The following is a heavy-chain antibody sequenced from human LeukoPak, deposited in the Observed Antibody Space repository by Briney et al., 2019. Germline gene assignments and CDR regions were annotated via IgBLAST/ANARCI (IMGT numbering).Heavy chain of an antibody. Sequence: GESLKISCKGSGYSFITNWIGWVRQMPGQGLEWMGIIYPGDSDTRYSPSFQGQVTISVDKSINTAYLQWSSLKASDTAMYYCATATGLSGSVGYWGQGTLVTVSS. CDR3: ATATGLSGSVGY. CDR2: IYPGDSDT. J-gene: IGHJ4*02. D-gene: IGHD2-8*02. CDR1: GYSFITNW. V-gene: IGHV5-51*01.